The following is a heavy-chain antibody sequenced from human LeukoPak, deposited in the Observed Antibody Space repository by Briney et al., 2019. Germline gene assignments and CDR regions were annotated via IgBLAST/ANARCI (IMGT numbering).Heavy chain of an antibody. V-gene: IGHV1-2*02. CDR1: EYTFTGYY. CDR3: ARGGNSGSYFYYYYYMDV. Sequence: ASVKVSCKASEYTFTGYYMHWVRQAPGQGLEWMGWINPRSGGTKYAQKFQGRVTMTRDTSISTAYMELSRLRSDDTAVYYCARGGNSGSYFYYYYYMDVWGKGTTVTISS. J-gene: IGHJ6*03. D-gene: IGHD1-26*01. CDR2: INPRSGGT.